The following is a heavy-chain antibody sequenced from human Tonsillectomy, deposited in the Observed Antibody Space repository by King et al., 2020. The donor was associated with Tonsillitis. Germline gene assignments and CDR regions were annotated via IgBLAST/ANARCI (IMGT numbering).Heavy chain of an antibody. V-gene: IGHV3-21*01. CDR1: GFIFRNQG. CDR3: TTVLNYNWSPGDV. J-gene: IGHJ6*02. Sequence: VQLVESGGGLVKPGGSLRLSCAASGFIFRNQGMNWVRQAPGKGLEWVSSISGGSSSIYYADSVKGRFTISRDNAKNLLSLQMDSLRAEDTALYYCTTVLNYNWSPGDVWGQGTTVTVSS. D-gene: IGHD1-1*01. CDR2: ISGGSSSI.